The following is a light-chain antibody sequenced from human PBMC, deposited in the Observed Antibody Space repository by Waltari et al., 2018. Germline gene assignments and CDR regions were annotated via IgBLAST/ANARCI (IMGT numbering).Light chain of an antibody. Sequence: EIVLTQSPATLSLSPGEGATLSCRASQSVSTYLGWYQQKPGQAPRLLLYAASNRAPGVPARFSCSGSGTDFTLTISSLEPEDFAVYYCQRRDSWPLTFGGGTKVEIK. J-gene: IGKJ4*01. CDR3: QRRDSWPLT. V-gene: IGKV3-11*01. CDR1: QSVSTY. CDR2: AAS.